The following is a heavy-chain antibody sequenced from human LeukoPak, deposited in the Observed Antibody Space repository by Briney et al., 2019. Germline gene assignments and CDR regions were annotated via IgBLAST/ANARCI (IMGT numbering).Heavy chain of an antibody. CDR3: ARDTGSWNWFDP. V-gene: IGHV3-23*01. CDR2: ISGSGGST. J-gene: IGHJ5*02. CDR1: GFTFSSYA. Sequence: GGSLRLSCAASGFTFSSYAMSWVRQAPGKGLEWVSAISGSGGSTYYADSVKGRFTISRDNSKNTLYLQMNSLRAEDTAVYYCARDTGSWNWFDPWGQGTLVTVSS. D-gene: IGHD6-13*01.